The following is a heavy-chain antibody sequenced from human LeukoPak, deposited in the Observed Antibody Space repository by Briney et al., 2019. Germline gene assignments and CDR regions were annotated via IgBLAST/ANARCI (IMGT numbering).Heavy chain of an antibody. CDR2: ISYDESNK. D-gene: IGHD3-22*01. V-gene: IGHV3-30*18. J-gene: IGHJ4*02. CDR1: RFDFSKYG. Sequence: GGSLRLSCAASRFDFSKYGIHWVRQAPGKGLEWVAVISYDESNKYYADSVKGRFTISRDNSKNTLYLQMNSLRAEDTAVYYCAKLRAYYYDSSALPFDYWGQGTLVTVSS. CDR3: AKLRAYYYDSSALPFDY.